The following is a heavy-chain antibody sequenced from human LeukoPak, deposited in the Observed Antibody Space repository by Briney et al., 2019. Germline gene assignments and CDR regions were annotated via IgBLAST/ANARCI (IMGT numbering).Heavy chain of an antibody. Sequence: PSETLSLTCTVSGGSISGYYWSWIGQPPGKGLEWIGYISYSGSTDYNPSLKSRLTISVDTSKNQFSLKLGSVTAADTAIYYCARGNGDYVVSWGQGTLVTVSS. CDR2: ISYSGST. CDR3: ARGNGDYVVS. D-gene: IGHD2-8*02. J-gene: IGHJ5*02. V-gene: IGHV4-59*01. CDR1: GGSISGYY.